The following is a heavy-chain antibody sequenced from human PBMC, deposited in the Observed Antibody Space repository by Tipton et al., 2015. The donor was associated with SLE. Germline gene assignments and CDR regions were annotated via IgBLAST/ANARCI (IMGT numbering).Heavy chain of an antibody. CDR2: ISVYNGEP. CDR1: GYTFTSYH. J-gene: IGHJ5*02. V-gene: IGHV1-18*01. D-gene: IGHD5-12*01. CDR3: ARMVSGFTANWFDP. Sequence: QLVQSGAEVKNPGASVKVSCKASGYTFTSYHISWVRQAPGQGLEWMGWISVYNGEPHYTQKLQGRVTMTADTSTNTAYLEIRSLRSDDTAVYFCARMVSGFTANWFDPCGQGTLVTVSS.